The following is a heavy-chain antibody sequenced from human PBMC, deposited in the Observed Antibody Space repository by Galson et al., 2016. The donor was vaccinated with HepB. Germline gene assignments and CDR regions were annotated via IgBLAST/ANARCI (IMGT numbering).Heavy chain of an antibody. Sequence: LRLSCAASGFTVSSNYMTWVRQAPGKGLEWVSSIYSGDRTYYADSVKGRFTISRHNSKNTLYLQMNSLRTEDTAVYCCVRSAYSGSYFDYWGQGTLVTVSS. CDR2: IYSGDRT. D-gene: IGHD1-26*01. CDR1: GFTVSSNY. V-gene: IGHV3-53*04. CDR3: VRSAYSGSYFDY. J-gene: IGHJ4*02.